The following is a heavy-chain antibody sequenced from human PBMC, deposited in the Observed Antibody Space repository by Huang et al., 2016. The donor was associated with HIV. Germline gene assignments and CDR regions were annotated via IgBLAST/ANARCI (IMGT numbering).Heavy chain of an antibody. Sequence: QVQLVQSGAEVKKPGASVKVSCKVSGYTLTELSIPWVGQAPGKGLEWMGGFAPEHGATIYAQNFQGRVTMTEDTSTDTAYMELHSLRPEDTAVYYCAAGYDTYYDIWGQGTMVIASS. CDR3: AAGYDTYYDI. CDR1: GYTLTELS. D-gene: IGHD2-21*01. CDR2: FAPEHGAT. J-gene: IGHJ3*02. V-gene: IGHV1-24*01.